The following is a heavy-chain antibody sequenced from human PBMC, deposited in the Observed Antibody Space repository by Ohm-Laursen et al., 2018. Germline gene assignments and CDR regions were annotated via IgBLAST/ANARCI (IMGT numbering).Heavy chain of an antibody. D-gene: IGHD2-21*02. CDR2: IYTSGST. CDR3: ARHAAYCGGDCYSRWFDP. CDR1: GGSTSSYY. Sequence: GTLSLTCTVSGGSTSSYYWSWIRQPAGKGLEWIGRIYTSGSTNYNPSLKSRVTMSVDTSKNQFSLKLSSVTAADTAVYYCARHAAYCGGDCYSRWFDPWGQGTLVTVSS. V-gene: IGHV4-4*07. J-gene: IGHJ5*02.